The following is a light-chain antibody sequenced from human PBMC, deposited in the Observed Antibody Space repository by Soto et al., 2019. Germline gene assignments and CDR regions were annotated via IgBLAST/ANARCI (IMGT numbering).Light chain of an antibody. CDR2: SHN. J-gene: IGLJ3*02. CDR1: TPNIGSNS. CDR3: STWDDSLNGPV. V-gene: IGLV1-44*01. Sequence: QSALTQPPSASGTPGQRVTISCSGSTPNIGSNSVSWYRQLPGTAPKLLIYSHNQRPSGVPDRFSGCKSGTSASLAISGLQSEDEADYYCSTWDDSLNGPVFGGGTKVTVL.